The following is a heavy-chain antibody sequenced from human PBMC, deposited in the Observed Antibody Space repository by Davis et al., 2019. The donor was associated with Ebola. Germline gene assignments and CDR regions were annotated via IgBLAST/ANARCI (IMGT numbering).Heavy chain of an antibody. CDR1: GSPSGDYP. Sequence: PGGPLRPPFPPPGSPSGDYPMSWVCQAPGKGLEWVGFIRSKAYGGTTEYAASVKGRFTISRDDSKSIAYLQMNSLKTEDTAVYYCTRARCVVVVAATEYWGQGTLVTVSS. D-gene: IGHD2-15*01. CDR3: TRARCVVVVAATEY. J-gene: IGHJ4*02. V-gene: IGHV3-49*04. CDR2: IRSKAYGGTT.